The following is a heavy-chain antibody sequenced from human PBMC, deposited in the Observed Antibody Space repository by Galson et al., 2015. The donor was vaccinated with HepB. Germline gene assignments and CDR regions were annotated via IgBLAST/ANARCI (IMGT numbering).Heavy chain of an antibody. CDR3: ARESGSGHDAFHI. D-gene: IGHD6-19*01. J-gene: IGHJ3*02. CDR2: ISAYNGNT. V-gene: IGHV1-18*01. CDR1: GYTFTSYG. Sequence: SVKVSCKASGYTFTSYGITWVRQAPGQGLEWTGWISAYNGNTNYAQKLQDRVTMTTDTYTSTAYMELRSLRSDDTAVYYCARESGSGHDAFHIWGQGTMVAVS.